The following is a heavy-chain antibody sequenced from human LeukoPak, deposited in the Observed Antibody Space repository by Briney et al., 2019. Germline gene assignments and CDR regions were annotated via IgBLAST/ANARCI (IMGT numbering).Heavy chain of an antibody. Sequence: PGGSLRLSCTASGFTFNNYAMSWVRQAPGKGLEWVSAISGGGSSTYYADSVKGRFTISRDNSKNTLYLQMNSLRAEDTAVYYCAKGKPYCSSTSCNTYWGQGTLVTVSS. CDR1: GFTFNNYA. D-gene: IGHD2-2*01. J-gene: IGHJ4*02. V-gene: IGHV3-23*01. CDR3: AKGKPYCSSTSCNTY. CDR2: ISGGGSST.